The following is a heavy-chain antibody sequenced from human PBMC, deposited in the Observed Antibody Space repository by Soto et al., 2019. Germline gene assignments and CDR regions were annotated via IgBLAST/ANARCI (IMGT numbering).Heavy chain of an antibody. D-gene: IGHD1-20*01. CDR2: LDSNSRPI. Sequence: GGSLRLSCTASGFTLSSYNMNWVRQAPGKGLEWIAYLDSNSRPIYYADSVKGRFTISRDNAHNFLYLQMNSLRVEDTGVYYCARVSRTEERYWG. CDR3: ARVSRTEERY. CDR1: GFTLSSYN. J-gene: IGHJ1*01. V-gene: IGHV3-48*01.